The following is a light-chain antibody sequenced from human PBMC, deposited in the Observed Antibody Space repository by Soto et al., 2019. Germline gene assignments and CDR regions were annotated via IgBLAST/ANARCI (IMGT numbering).Light chain of an antibody. Sequence: DIQMTQSPSAMSASVGDKVTITCRASQGIKNYLTWFQQKPGKVPKRLIYVASNLQSGVPSRFSGSGSGTEFTLTISNLQPEDFATYYCQQTSAFPRTFGQGTKVDIK. V-gene: IGKV1-17*03. CDR2: VAS. J-gene: IGKJ2*01. CDR1: QGIKNY. CDR3: QQTSAFPRT.